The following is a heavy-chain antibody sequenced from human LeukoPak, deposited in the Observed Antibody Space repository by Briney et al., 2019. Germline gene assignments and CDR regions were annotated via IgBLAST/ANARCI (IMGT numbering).Heavy chain of an antibody. V-gene: IGHV3-30*18. D-gene: IGHD3-10*01. CDR2: ISYDGSNK. CDR3: AKDSGRLAALVRGVIPRNY. CDR1: GFTFSSYG. Sequence: GGSLRLSCAASGFTFSSYGMHWVRQAPGKGLEWVAGISYDGSNKNYPDSVKGRFTISRDNSENTLYLQMDSLRADDTAVYYCAKDSGRLAALVRGVIPRNYWGQGTPVSVSS. J-gene: IGHJ4*02.